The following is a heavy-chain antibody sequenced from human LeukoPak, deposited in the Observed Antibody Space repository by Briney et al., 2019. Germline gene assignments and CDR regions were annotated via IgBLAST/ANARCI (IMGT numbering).Heavy chain of an antibody. CDR2: IGASSGTT. Sequence: GGSLRLSCAASGFTFGSYAMIWVRQAPGKGLEWVSGIGASSGTTYYTDSVKGRFTISKDYSKNTLYLQMNSLRADDTAVYYCARHLGGNSKGFDYWGQGTLVTVSS. J-gene: IGHJ4*02. V-gene: IGHV3-23*01. CDR1: GFTFGSYA. CDR3: ARHLGGNSKGFDY. D-gene: IGHD4-23*01.